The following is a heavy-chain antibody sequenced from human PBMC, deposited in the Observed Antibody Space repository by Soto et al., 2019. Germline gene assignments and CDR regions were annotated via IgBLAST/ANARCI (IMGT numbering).Heavy chain of an antibody. J-gene: IGHJ4*02. CDR3: ARNSQARYSSSWYYDY. V-gene: IGHV2-70*01. CDR1: GFSLSTSGMS. D-gene: IGHD6-13*01. CDR2: IDWDDDK. Sequence: GSGPTLVNPTQTLTLTCTFSGFSLSTSGMSESWIRQPPGKAQEWLALIDWDDDKYYSTSLKTRLTISKDTSKNQVVLTITNMDPVDTATYYCARNSQARYSSSWYYDYWGQGTLVTVSS.